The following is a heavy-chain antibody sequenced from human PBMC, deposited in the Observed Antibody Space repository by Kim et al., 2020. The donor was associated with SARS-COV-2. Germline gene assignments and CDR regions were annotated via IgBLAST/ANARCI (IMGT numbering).Heavy chain of an antibody. V-gene: IGHV5-51*04. CDR3: VRAPSGVSNPHYIDY. CDR1: GYSFTTYW. CDR2: LYPGDSDT. Sequence: GESLKISCQGSGYSFTTYWIGGVRQMPGKGLESVGILYPGDSDTRYSPSFQGHVTISADKPIATAYLQWSSLEASDTAMYYCVRAPSGVSNPHYIDYWGQGTLVTVSS. J-gene: IGHJ4*02. D-gene: IGHD2-8*01.